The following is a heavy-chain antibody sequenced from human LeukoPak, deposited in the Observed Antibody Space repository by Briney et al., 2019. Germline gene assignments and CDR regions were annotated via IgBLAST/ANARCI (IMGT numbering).Heavy chain of an antibody. V-gene: IGHV4-30-4*02. CDR2: IYYSGST. J-gene: IGHJ4*02. Sequence: PSETLSLTCTVSGGSISSGDYYWSWIRQPPGKGLEWIGYIYYSGSTYYNPSLKSRVTISVDTSKNQFSLKLSSVTAADTAVYYCARFSPGSSGWDTFDYWGQGTLVTVSS. CDR3: ARFSPGSSGWDTFDY. CDR1: GGSISSGDYY. D-gene: IGHD6-19*01.